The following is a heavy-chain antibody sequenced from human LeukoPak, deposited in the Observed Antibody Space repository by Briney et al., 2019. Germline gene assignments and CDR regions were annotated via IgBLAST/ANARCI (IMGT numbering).Heavy chain of an antibody. J-gene: IGHJ4*02. Sequence: GASVKVSCNASGYTFTDYYVHWVRQAPGQGLEWMGWINPNSGGTNYAQKFQGRVTMTRDTSISTAYMELSRLRSDDTAVYYCAREGPIVGATHLVDYWGQGTLVTVSS. CDR3: AREGPIVGATHLVDY. V-gene: IGHV1-2*02. CDR2: INPNSGGT. CDR1: GYTFTDYY. D-gene: IGHD1-26*01.